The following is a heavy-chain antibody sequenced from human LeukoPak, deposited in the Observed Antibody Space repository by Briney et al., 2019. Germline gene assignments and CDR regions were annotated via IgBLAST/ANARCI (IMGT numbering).Heavy chain of an antibody. CDR3: ARSGPYYYHYLDA. V-gene: IGHV4-38-2*02. Sequence: PSETLSLTRTVSGYSLTNGYYWVWIRQPPGKGLEWIGAVYHSGSTYYNPSLRSRVATSVDTSKNQFSLKLSSVTAADTAVYFCARSGPYYYHYLDAWGKGTTVTVSS. J-gene: IGHJ6*03. CDR1: GYSLTNGYY. CDR2: VYHSGST. D-gene: IGHD3-10*01.